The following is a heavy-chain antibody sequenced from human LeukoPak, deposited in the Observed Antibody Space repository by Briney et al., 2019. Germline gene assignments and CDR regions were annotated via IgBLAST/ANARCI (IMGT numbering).Heavy chain of an antibody. CDR1: GFSFSSYS. D-gene: IGHD3-22*01. V-gene: IGHV3-9*01. Sequence: SGGSLRLSCTASGFSFSSYSMSWVRQPPGKGLEWVSGISWNSGSIGYADSVKGRFTISRDNAKNSLYLQMNSLRAEDTALYYCAKEAYYYDSSGYYKGYYYYMDVWGKGTTVTISS. CDR2: ISWNSGSI. J-gene: IGHJ6*03. CDR3: AKEAYYYDSSGYYKGYYYYMDV.